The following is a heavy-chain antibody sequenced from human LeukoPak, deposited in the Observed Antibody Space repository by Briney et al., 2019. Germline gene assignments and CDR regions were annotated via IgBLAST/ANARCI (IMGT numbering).Heavy chain of an antibody. CDR3: ARRKPTTMVRGPDYENWFDP. V-gene: IGHV4-34*01. Sequence: SSETLSLTCAVYGGSFSGYYWSWIRQPPGKGLEWIGEINHSGSTNYNPSLKSRVTISVDTSKNQFSLKLSSVTAADTAVYYCARRKPTTMVRGPDYENWFDPWGQGTLVTVSS. CDR2: INHSGST. D-gene: IGHD3-10*01. J-gene: IGHJ5*02. CDR1: GGSFSGYY.